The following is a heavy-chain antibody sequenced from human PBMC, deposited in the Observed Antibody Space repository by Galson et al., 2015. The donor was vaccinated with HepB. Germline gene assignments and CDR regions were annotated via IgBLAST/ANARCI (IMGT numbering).Heavy chain of an antibody. J-gene: IGHJ3*02. CDR3: ARESSGHYSPNGDAFDI. CDR2: ISSSSSTI. D-gene: IGHD3-22*01. Sequence: SLRLSCAASGFTFSSYSMNWVRQAPGKGLEWVSYISSSSSTIYYADSVKGRFTISRDNAKNSLYLQMNSLRAEDTAVYYCARESSGHYSPNGDAFDIWGQGTMVTVSS. CDR1: GFTFSSYS. V-gene: IGHV3-48*01.